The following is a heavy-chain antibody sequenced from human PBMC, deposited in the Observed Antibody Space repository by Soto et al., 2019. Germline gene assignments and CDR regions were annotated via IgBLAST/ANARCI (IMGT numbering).Heavy chain of an antibody. D-gene: IGHD3-16*01. V-gene: IGHV3-48*02. CDR2: ITSKSTTI. CDR3: AREMGACSESSSYPGHYDS. J-gene: IGHJ5*02. CDR1: GFTFTSYS. Sequence: GGSLRLSCAASGFTFTSYSMNWVRQAPGQGLEWVSYITSKSTTIKYADSVKGRFTVSRDNAKNSLYLQLNSLRDEDTAVYYCAREMGACSESSSYPGHYDSWGQGTLVTVSS.